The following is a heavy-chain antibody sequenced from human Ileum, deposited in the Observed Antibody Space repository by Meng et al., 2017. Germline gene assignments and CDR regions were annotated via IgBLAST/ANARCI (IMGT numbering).Heavy chain of an antibody. CDR3: ARGVVSGSHYNTY. V-gene: IGHV4-4*02. D-gene: IGHD3-10*01. CDR2: IHQSGTP. J-gene: IGHJ4*02. Sequence: QVQLQESGPGLVKPSGTLSLPCAVSGGSISSSIWWSWVRQPPEKGLEWIGEIHQSGTPNYSPSLKSRLTISVDKSKNQFSLKLQSVTAADTAVYFCARGVVSGSHYNTYWGQGILVTVSS. CDR1: GGSISSSIW.